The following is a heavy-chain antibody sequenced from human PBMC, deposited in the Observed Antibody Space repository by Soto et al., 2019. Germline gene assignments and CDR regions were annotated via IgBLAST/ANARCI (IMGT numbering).Heavy chain of an antibody. D-gene: IGHD3-16*01. V-gene: IGHV5-51*01. CDR1: GYSFSGYW. Sequence: GESLKISCKGSGYSFSGYWIGWVRQMPGKGLEWMGIIYPGDSDTIYSPSFQGQVTISADKSISTAYLQWSSLKASDTAMYYCARTLGGGPRDKDFDYWGQGTLVTVSS. CDR2: IYPGDSDT. J-gene: IGHJ4*02. CDR3: ARTLGGGPRDKDFDY.